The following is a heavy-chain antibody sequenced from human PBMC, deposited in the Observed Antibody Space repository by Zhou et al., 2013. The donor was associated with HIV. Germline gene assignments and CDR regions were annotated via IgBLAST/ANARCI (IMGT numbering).Heavy chain of an antibody. D-gene: IGHD6-13*01. V-gene: IGHV1-18*01. CDR2: ISGYNGNT. CDR3: ARVSSPGWYSSSWYNAEYFQH. CDR1: GYTFTSYG. Sequence: QVQLVQSGAEVKKPGASVKVSCKASGYTFTSYGISWVRQAPGQGLEWMGWISGYNGNTNYAQKLQGRVTMTTDTSTSTAYMELRXLRSDDTAVYYCARVSSPGWYSSSWYNAEYFQHVGPGPPWSTVSS. J-gene: IGHJ1*01.